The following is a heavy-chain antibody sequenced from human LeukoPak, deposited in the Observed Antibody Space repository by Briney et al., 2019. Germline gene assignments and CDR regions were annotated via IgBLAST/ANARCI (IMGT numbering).Heavy chain of an antibody. J-gene: IGHJ3*02. D-gene: IGHD3-22*01. V-gene: IGHV4-4*07. CDR3: ARDLLLVDVMIVVASKVPDAFDI. CDR2: IYTSGST. CDR1: GGSISSYY. Sequence: SETLSLTCTVSGGSISSYYWSWIRQPAGKGLEWLGRIYTSGSTNYNPSLKSRVTMSVDTSKNQFSLKLSSVTAADTAVYYCARDLLLVDVMIVVASKVPDAFDIWGQGTMVTVSS.